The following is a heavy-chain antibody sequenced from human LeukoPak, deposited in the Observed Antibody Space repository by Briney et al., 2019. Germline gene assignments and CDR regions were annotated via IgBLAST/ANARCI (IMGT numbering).Heavy chain of an antibody. CDR2: ISSSGSTI. CDR1: GFTFSSYE. V-gene: IGHV3-48*03. J-gene: IGHJ4*01. Sequence: PGGSLRLSCAASGFTFSSYEMNWVRQAPGKGLEWVSYISSSGSTIYYADSVKGRFTISRDNAKNSLYLQINSLRAEDTAVYYCATYSSGWYEAFDYWGQGTLVTVSS. D-gene: IGHD6-19*01. CDR3: ATYSSGWYEAFDY.